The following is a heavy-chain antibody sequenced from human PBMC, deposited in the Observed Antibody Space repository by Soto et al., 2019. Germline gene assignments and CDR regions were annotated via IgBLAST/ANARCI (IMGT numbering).Heavy chain of an antibody. CDR3: ATRDSQWELLRIDAFAI. V-gene: IGHV1-24*01. CDR2: FDPEDGET. J-gene: IGHJ3*02. D-gene: IGHD1-26*01. CDR1: GYTLTELS. Sequence: ASVKVSCKVSGYTLTELSMHWVRQAPGKGLEWMGGFDPEDGETIYAQKFQGRVTMTEDTSTDTAYMELSSLRSEDTAVYYCATRDSQWELLRIDAFAIWGQGTMVTVSS.